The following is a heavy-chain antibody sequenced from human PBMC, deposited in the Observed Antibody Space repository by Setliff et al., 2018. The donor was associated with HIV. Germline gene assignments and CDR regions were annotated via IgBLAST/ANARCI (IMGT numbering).Heavy chain of an antibody. D-gene: IGHD2-15*01. V-gene: IGHV4-38-2*01. J-gene: IGHJ4*02. CDR3: AAQDLAEVRWYYMDY. CDR1: GYSISNGYY. CDR2: IYHSGST. Sequence: SETLSLTCALSGYSISNGYYWGWIRQPSGKGLEWIGSIYHSGSTFYNPSLRSRVTISIDSSKNLFSLRLNSLTAADTAVYYCAAQDLAEVRWYYMDYWGQGAPVTVSS.